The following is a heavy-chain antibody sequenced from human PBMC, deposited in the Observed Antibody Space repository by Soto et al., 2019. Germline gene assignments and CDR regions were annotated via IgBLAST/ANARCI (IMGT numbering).Heavy chain of an antibody. Sequence: PGGSLRLSCAASGFTFSSYGMHWVRQAPGKGLEWVAVIWYDGSNKYYADSVKGRFTISRDNSKNTLYLQMNSLRAEDTAVYYCARDLGYDYYYYGMDVWGQGTTVTVSS. CDR3: ARDLGYDYYYYGMDV. D-gene: IGHD2-15*01. CDR1: GFTFSSYG. V-gene: IGHV3-33*01. J-gene: IGHJ6*02. CDR2: IWYDGSNK.